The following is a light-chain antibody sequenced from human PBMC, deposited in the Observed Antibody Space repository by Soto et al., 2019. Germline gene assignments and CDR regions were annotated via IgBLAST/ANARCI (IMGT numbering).Light chain of an antibody. CDR1: KLGDKY. V-gene: IGLV3-1*01. CDR2: QDT. J-gene: IGLJ3*02. Sequence: SSELTQPSSVSVSPGQTASITCSGDKLGDKYGCWYQQKPGQSPVLVIYQDTKRPSGIPERFSGSHSGNTATLTISGTQAMDEADYYCQAWDSSTSVVFGGGTKLTVL. CDR3: QAWDSSTSVV.